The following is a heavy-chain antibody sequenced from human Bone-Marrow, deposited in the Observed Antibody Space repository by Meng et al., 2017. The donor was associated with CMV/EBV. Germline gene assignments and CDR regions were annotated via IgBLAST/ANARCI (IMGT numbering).Heavy chain of an antibody. Sequence: GESLKISCTASGFTFSSYALNWVRQAPGKGLEWVSIIYSGGSSTYYADSVKGRFTISRHDSQNTVYLLMNGLRAEDTAVYYCAKGSKWYDPWGQGTLVTVSS. CDR2: IYSGGSST. CDR3: AKGSKWYDP. J-gene: IGHJ5*02. CDR1: GFTFSSYA. V-gene: IGHV3-23*03.